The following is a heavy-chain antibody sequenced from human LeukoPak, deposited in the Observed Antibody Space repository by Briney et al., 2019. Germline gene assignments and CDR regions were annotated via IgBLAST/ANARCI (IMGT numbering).Heavy chain of an antibody. D-gene: IGHD3-10*01. CDR2: ISSSGSTM. CDR1: GFTFSNYE. V-gene: IGHV3-48*03. CDR3: ALPHYYDSEGASDMDV. J-gene: IGHJ6*03. Sequence: GGSLGLSCAASGFTFSNYEMNWVRQAPGKGLEWVSYISSSGSTMYYADSVKGRFTISRDNAKNSLYLQMNSLRAEDTAVYYCALPHYYDSEGASDMDVWGKGTTVTISS.